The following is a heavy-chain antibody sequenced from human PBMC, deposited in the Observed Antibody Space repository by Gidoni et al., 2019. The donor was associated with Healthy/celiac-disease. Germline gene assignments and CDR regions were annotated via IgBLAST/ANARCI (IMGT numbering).Heavy chain of an antibody. CDR3: AREGITIFGVVIPFDY. CDR1: GYTFTSYA. D-gene: IGHD3-3*01. Sequence: QVQLVQSGAEVKKPGASVKVSCKASGYTFTSYAMHWVRQAPGQTLEWMGWINAGNGNTKYSQKFQGRVTITRDTSASTAYMELSSLRSEDTAVYYCAREGITIFGVVIPFDYWGQGTLVTVSS. CDR2: INAGNGNT. V-gene: IGHV1-3*01. J-gene: IGHJ4*02.